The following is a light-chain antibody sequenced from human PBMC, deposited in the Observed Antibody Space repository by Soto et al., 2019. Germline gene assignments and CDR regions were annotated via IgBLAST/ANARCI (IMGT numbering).Light chain of an antibody. J-gene: IGKJ5*01. Sequence: DIQLTQSPSSLSASVGDRVTVTCQASQDINIFLNWYQQKPGKAPKLLSYDASNLQTGVPSRFSASGSGTDFTFTISSLQADGIATYYCQQFYDLPITFGQGTRLEIK. CDR2: DAS. CDR1: QDINIF. V-gene: IGKV1-33*01. CDR3: QQFYDLPIT.